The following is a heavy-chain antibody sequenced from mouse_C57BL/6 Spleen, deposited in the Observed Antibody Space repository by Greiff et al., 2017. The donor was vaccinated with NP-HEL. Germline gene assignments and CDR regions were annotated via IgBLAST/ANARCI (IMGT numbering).Heavy chain of an antibody. J-gene: IGHJ2*01. V-gene: IGHV1-54*01. CDR1: GYAFTNYL. Sequence: QVQLQQSGAELVRPGTSVKVSCKASGYAFTNYLIEWVKQRPGQGLEWIGVINPGSGGTNYNEKFKGKATLTADKSSSTAYMQLSSLTSEDSAVYFCARSIPHYYGSGAYFDYWGQGTTLTVSS. D-gene: IGHD1-2*01. CDR3: ARSIPHYYGSGAYFDY. CDR2: INPGSGGT.